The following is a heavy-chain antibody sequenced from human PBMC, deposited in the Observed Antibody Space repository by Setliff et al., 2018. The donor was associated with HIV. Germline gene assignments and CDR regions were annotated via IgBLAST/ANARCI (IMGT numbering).Heavy chain of an antibody. V-gene: IGHV3-30*02. CDR2: IRYDESDK. D-gene: IGHD2-2*01. J-gene: IGHJ6*02. Sequence: GGSLRLSCAASGFTFSNSGMHWVRQAPGKGLEWVTFIRYDESDKDYADSVKGRFTISRDNSKNTLYLQMNSLRAEDTAVYYCAREDQLLSGHYYYNGMDVWGQGTTVTVSS. CDR3: AREDQLLSGHYYYNGMDV. CDR1: GFTFSNSG.